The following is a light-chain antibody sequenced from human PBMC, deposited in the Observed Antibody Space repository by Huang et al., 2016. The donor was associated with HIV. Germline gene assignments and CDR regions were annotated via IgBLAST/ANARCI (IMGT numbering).Light chain of an antibody. J-gene: IGKJ4*01. CDR2: DAY. CDR1: QSVHSF. V-gene: IGKV3-11*01. CDR3: HQRSAWPLT. Sequence: EIVLTQSPATLSLSPGERATLSCRTSQSVHSFLVWYQHKPGQAPRDLMYDAYNRATGIPARFRGSGYGTDFTLTITNLQSEDSAVYYCHQRSAWPLTFGGGTKVEI.